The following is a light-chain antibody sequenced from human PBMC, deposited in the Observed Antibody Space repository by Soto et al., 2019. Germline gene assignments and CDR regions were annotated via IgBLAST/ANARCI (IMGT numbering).Light chain of an antibody. CDR1: QILLHSNGYSY. Sequence: DIVMTQSPLSLPVIPVEPASISCNSSQILLHSNGYSYLDWYLQKPGQSPQVLMYLGSNRASGVPDRFSSSGSGTEFTLTISSLQSEDFAVYYCQLYGISPHFGQGTRLEIK. V-gene: IGKV2-28*01. J-gene: IGKJ5*01. CDR2: LGS. CDR3: QLYGISPH.